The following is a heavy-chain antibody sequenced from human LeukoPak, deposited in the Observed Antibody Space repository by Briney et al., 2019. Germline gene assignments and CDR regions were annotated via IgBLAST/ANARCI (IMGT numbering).Heavy chain of an antibody. CDR1: GGSFSGYY. V-gene: IGHV4-34*01. Sequence: ELSETLSLTCAVYGGSFSGYYWSWIRQPPGKGLEWIGEINHSGSTNYNPSLKSRVTISVDTSKNQFSLKLSSVTAADTAVYYCARGCNYYDSSGYYYNAFDIWGQGTMVTVSS. D-gene: IGHD3-22*01. CDR3: ARGCNYYDSSGYYYNAFDI. J-gene: IGHJ3*02. CDR2: INHSGST.